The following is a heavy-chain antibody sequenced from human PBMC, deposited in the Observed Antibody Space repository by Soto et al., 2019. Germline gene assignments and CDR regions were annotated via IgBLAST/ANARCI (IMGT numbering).Heavy chain of an antibody. CDR2: IFSNDEK. D-gene: IGHD2-21*02. V-gene: IGHV2-26*01. J-gene: IGHJ6*02. Sequence: YGPSTVNPTETLRLSGTVSGFSVSYQKMGVSWIRQPPGKALEWLAHIFSNDEKTYSTSLKSRLTISQDTSKSQVVLTMTNMDPVDTATYYCARTFCDGDCYLSPYSYPGMDVWGQATTVTVSS. CDR3: ARTFCDGDCYLSPYSYPGMDV. CDR1: GFSVSYQKMG.